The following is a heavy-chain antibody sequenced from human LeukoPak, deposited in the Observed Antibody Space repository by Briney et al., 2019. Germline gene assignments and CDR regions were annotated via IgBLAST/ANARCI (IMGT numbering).Heavy chain of an antibody. J-gene: IGHJ3*02. CDR1: GGSISSYY. Sequence: SETLSLPCTVSGGSISSYYWSWIRQPPGKGLEWIGYIYYSGSTNYNPSLKSRVTISVDTSRNQFSLKLTSVTAADTAVYYCARRIVVVPAAMLDAFDIWRQGTMVTVSS. CDR3: ARRIVVVPAAMLDAFDI. D-gene: IGHD2-2*01. CDR2: IYYSGST. V-gene: IGHV4-59*01.